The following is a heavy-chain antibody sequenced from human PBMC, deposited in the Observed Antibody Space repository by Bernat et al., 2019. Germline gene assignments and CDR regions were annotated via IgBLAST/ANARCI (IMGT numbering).Heavy chain of an antibody. CDR1: GFTFSSYA. CDR3: AKAVYYYDSSGYYSGDY. CDR2: ISGSGGST. J-gene: IGHJ4*02. Sequence: EVQLLESGGGLVQPGGSLRLSCAASGFTFSSYAMSWVRQAPGKGLEWVSAISGSGGSTYYADSVKGRFTISRDNSKNTLYLQMNSLRVEDTAVYYCAKAVYYYDSSGYYSGDYWGQGTLVTVSS. D-gene: IGHD3-22*01. V-gene: IGHV3-23*01.